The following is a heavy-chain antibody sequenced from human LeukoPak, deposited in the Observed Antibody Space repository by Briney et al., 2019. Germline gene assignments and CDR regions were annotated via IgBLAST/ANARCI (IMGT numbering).Heavy chain of an antibody. J-gene: IGHJ4*02. CDR3: ARGRPHGNDY. D-gene: IGHD4-23*01. CDR2: IASDGSSA. V-gene: IGHV3-74*01. Sequence: GGSLRLSCAASGFTFSSYWMNWVRQAPGKGLVWVSRIASDGSSATYADFVKGRFSISRDNAKNTLYLQMNSLRVEDTAVYYCARGRPHGNDYWGQGTLVTVSS. CDR1: GFTFSSYW.